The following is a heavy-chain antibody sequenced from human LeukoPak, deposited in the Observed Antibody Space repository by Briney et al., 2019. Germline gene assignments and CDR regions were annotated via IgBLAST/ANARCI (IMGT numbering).Heavy chain of an antibody. CDR1: GYTFTRYY. D-gene: IGHD4-23*01. Sequence: ASVKVSCKASGYTFTRYYMHWVPQTPGQGLGWMGIINPSGGSTSYAQKFQGRVTMTRDTSTSTVYMELSSLRSEDTAVYYCAREALYGGNSTNYYYYGMDVWGQGTTVTVSS. CDR3: AREALYGGNSTNYYYYGMDV. V-gene: IGHV1-46*01. CDR2: INPSGGST. J-gene: IGHJ6*02.